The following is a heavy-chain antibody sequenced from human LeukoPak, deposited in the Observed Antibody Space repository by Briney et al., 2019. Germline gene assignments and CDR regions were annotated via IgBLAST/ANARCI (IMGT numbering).Heavy chain of an antibody. Sequence: PGGSLRLSCAASGFTFTTHWMHWVRQAPGKGLVWASRINSDGSSTVYADSVKGRFTISRDNAKNTLYLQMNSLRAEDTAVYYCARELDYWGQGTLVTVSS. CDR1: GFTFTTHW. J-gene: IGHJ4*02. CDR2: INSDGSST. CDR3: ARELDY. V-gene: IGHV3-74*01.